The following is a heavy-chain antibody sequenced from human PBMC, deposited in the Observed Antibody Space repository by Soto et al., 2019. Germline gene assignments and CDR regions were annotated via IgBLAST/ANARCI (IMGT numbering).Heavy chain of an antibody. J-gene: IGHJ5*02. CDR2: IYYSGTT. CDR3: ARETSRYCSGGSCYSGYNWFDP. V-gene: IGHV4-59*01. D-gene: IGHD2-15*01. CDR1: GGSISSNS. Sequence: SETLSLTCTVSGGSISSNSWSWIRQPPGKGLEWIGYIYYSGTTNYNPSLKSRVTISVDTSKNQFSLKLSSVTAADTAVYYCARETSRYCSGGSCYSGYNWFDPWGQGTLVSVSS.